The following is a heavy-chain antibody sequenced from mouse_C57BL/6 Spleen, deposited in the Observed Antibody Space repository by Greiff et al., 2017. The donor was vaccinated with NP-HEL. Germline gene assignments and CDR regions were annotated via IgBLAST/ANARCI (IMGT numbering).Heavy chain of an antibody. V-gene: IGHV6-3*01. J-gene: IGHJ2*01. CDR1: GFTFSNYW. D-gene: IGHD1-1*01. CDR3: TGRFDYYGSSYDFDY. Sequence: EVKVEESGGGLVQPGGSMKLSCVASGFTFSNYWMNWVRQSPEKGLEWVAQIRLKSDNYATNYAESVKGRFTITRDDSKSSVYLQMNNLRAEDTGIYYCTGRFDYYGSSYDFDYWGQGTTLTVSS. CDR2: IRLKSDNYAT.